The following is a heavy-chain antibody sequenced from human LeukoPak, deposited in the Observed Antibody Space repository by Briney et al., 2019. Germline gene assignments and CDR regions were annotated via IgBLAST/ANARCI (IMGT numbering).Heavy chain of an antibody. J-gene: IGHJ6*03. Sequence: SETLSLTCAVSGGSISSANYYWSWIRQPAGKGLEWIGRIYTSGTTNYNPSLKSRVTISIDTSKNHFSLKLSSVTAADTAVYYCAREDPYYYYYYMDVWGKGTTVTVSS. V-gene: IGHV4-61*02. CDR3: AREDPYYYYYYMDV. CDR1: GGSISSANYY. CDR2: IYTSGTT.